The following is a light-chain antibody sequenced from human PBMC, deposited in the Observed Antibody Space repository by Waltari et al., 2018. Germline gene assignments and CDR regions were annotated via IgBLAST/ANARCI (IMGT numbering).Light chain of an antibody. CDR2: DAS. V-gene: IGKV3-20*01. CDR1: QSVRRF. CDR3: QKYGSLPAT. J-gene: IGKJ1*01. Sequence: EIVLTQSPGTLSLSPGERATISCRASQSVRRFLAWYQQKPGQAPRLLIYDASSRATGIPDRFSGSGCGTDFSLTISRLEPEDFAVYYCQKYGSLPATFGQGTKVEIK.